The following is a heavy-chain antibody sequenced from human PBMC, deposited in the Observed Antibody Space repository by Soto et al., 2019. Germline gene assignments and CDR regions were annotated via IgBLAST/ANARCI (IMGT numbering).Heavy chain of an antibody. J-gene: IGHJ2*01. Sequence: PSETLSLTCTVSGGSISSSRYYWGWISQPPGKGLEGIGSISSTGSTYYNPSLKSRVTISVDTSKNQFSLKLSSVTAADTAVYYCARRKLRDWYFDLWGRGTLVT. CDR1: GGSISSSRYY. CDR3: ARRKLRDWYFDL. D-gene: IGHD2-21*01. CDR2: ISSTGST. V-gene: IGHV4-39*01.